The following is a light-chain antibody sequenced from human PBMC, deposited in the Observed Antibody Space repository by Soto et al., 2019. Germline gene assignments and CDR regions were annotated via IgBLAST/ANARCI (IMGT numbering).Light chain of an antibody. CDR1: QHISKN. CDR2: DAS. Sequence: DIQMTQSPSSLSASVGDRVTITCQASQHISKNLNWYQQKPGKAPKLLIYDASNLETGVPSRFSGSGSGTDFTLTISGLQPEDFATYFCQQGNSVFTFGGGTKVEIK. V-gene: IGKV1-33*01. CDR3: QQGNSVFT. J-gene: IGKJ4*01.